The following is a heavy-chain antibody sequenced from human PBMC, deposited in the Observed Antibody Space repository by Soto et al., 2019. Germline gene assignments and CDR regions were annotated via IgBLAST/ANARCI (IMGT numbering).Heavy chain of an antibody. D-gene: IGHD6-13*01. CDR3: ARDRIGSSSHYDYYYGMDV. J-gene: IGHJ6*02. Sequence: GGSLRLSCAASGFTFSSYGMHWVCQAPGKGLEWVAVIWYDGSNKYYADSVKGRFTISRDNSKNTLYLQMNSLRAEDPAVDYCARDRIGSSSHYDYYYGMDVWGQGTTVSV. V-gene: IGHV3-33*01. CDR2: IWYDGSNK. CDR1: GFTFSSYG.